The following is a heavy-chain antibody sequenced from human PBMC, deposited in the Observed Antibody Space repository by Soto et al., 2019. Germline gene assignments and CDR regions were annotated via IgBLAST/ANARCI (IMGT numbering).Heavy chain of an antibody. CDR2: INPSGGST. J-gene: IGHJ4*02. Sequence: GASVKVSCKASGYTFTSYYMHWVRQAPGQGLEWMGIINPSGGSTSYAQKFQGRVTMTRDTSTSTVYMELSSLRSEDTAVYYCARDPPTITIFGVVIIGPLDYWGQGTLVTVSS. D-gene: IGHD3-3*01. V-gene: IGHV1-46*01. CDR1: GYTFTSYY. CDR3: ARDPPTITIFGVVIIGPLDY.